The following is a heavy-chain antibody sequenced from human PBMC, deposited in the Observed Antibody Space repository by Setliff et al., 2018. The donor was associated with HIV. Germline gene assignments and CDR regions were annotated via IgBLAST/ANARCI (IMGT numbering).Heavy chain of an antibody. CDR1: GYTFTGYY. J-gene: IGHJ6*03. D-gene: IGHD2-15*01. V-gene: IGHV1-2*02. Sequence: ASVKVSCKASGYTFTGYYMHWVRQVPGQGLEWMGWSNPNTGGTKYAQKFQGRVTMTMDTSTTTAYMELSRLKSDDTAVYYCARDHVVCSGGTCRSDDPYYYYYMNVWGEGTTVTVSS. CDR3: ARDHVVCSGGTCRSDDPYYYYYMNV. CDR2: SNPNTGGT.